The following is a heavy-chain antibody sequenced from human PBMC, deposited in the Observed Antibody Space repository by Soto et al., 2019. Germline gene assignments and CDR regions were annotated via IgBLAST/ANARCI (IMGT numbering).Heavy chain of an antibody. D-gene: IGHD1-26*01. CDR1: GFTFSTFS. J-gene: IGHJ4*02. CDR3: AGDRAWAFDS. V-gene: IGHV3-48*02. CDR2: IGGSGGSI. Sequence: PGGSLRLSCAASGFTFSTFSMNWVRQAPGKGLEWLSYIGGSGGSISYADSVKGRFTISRDNGKNTLYLQMSSLRDEDTAVYYCAGDRAWAFDSWGQGALVTVSS.